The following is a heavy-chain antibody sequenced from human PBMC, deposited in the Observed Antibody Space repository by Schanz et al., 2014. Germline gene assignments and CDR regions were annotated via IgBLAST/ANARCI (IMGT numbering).Heavy chain of an antibody. CDR1: GFTFNSYA. CDR3: ARDLLVSHYDFWSGNDY. D-gene: IGHD3-3*01. CDR2: ISYDGNTK. V-gene: IGHV3-30-3*01. J-gene: IGHJ4*02. Sequence: QVQLVESGGGVVQPGRSLRISCATSGFTFNSYAFHWVRQAPGKGLEWVALISYDGNTKYYADSVKGRFTISRDNSKNTLYLQMNSLRADDTAVYYCARDLLVSHYDFWSGNDYWGQGTLVTVSS.